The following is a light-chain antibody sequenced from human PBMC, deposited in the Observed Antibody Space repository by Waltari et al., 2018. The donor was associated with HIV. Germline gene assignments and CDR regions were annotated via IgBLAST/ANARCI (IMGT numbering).Light chain of an antibody. Sequence: QSALTQPPSVSGSPGQSVTIPCPGTSSDVGSYHRVSWYRPPPGAAPKLMIFDVSHRPSGVPDRFSGSKSGNTASLTISGLQAEDEATYYCSLYTSTNTYVFGTGTEVTVL. CDR2: DVS. CDR3: SLYTSTNTYV. J-gene: IGLJ1*01. CDR1: SSDVGSYHR. V-gene: IGLV2-18*01.